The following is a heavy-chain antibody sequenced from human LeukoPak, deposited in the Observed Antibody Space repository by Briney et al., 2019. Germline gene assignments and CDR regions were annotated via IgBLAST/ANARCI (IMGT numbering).Heavy chain of an antibody. J-gene: IGHJ5*02. CDR1: GGSFSGYY. CDR2: INHSGST. V-gene: IGHV4-34*01. D-gene: IGHD3-10*01. Sequence: SETLSLTCAVYGGSFSGYYWSWIRQPPGKGLEWIGEINHSGSTNYNPSLKSRATISVDTSKNQFSLKLSSVTAADTAVYYCARGLVRGVIIRSRYWFDPWGQGTLVTVSS. CDR3: ARGLVRGVIIRSRYWFDP.